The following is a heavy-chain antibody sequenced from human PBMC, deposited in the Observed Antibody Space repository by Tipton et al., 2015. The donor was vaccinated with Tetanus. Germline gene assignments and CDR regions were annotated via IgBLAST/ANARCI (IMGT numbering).Heavy chain of an antibody. D-gene: IGHD2-15*01. V-gene: IGHV4-31*03. Sequence: TLSLTCTVSGHSIGSGGYHWSWIRQHPGKGLEWIGDIYKSGTTHYNPSLRGRVSMSIDTSKNQFSLKLSSVTAADTAVYFCARDSPPGGMGDGFEYWGPGILVTVSS. CDR1: GHSIGSGGYH. J-gene: IGHJ4*02. CDR3: ARDSPPGGMGDGFEY. CDR2: IYKSGTT.